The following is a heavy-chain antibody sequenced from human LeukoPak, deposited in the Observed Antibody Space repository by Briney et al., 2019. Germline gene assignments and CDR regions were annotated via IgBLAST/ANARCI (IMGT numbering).Heavy chain of an antibody. CDR1: GFTFDDYG. J-gene: IGHJ4*02. V-gene: IGHV3-20*04. Sequence: GGSLRLSCAAAGFTFDDYGMTWVRQAPGKGLEWVSGINWSGGSTSYADSVKGRFTISRDNVKNSLYLQMNSLRAEDTAVYYCAKGRTEGGTLALDYWGQGTLVTVSS. D-gene: IGHD6-19*01. CDR2: INWSGGST. CDR3: AKGRTEGGTLALDY.